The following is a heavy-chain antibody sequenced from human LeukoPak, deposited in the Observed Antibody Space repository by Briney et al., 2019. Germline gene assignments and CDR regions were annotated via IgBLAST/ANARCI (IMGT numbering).Heavy chain of an antibody. CDR2: INHSGST. J-gene: IGHJ6*02. V-gene: IGHV4-34*01. Sequence: SETLSLTCAVYGGSFSGYYWSWIRQPPGKGLEWIGEINHSGSTNYNPSLKSRVTISIDTSMNQFSLKLSSVTAADTAVYYCARGRDYYGMDVWGQGTTVTVSS. CDR1: GGSFSGYY. CDR3: ARGRDYYGMDV.